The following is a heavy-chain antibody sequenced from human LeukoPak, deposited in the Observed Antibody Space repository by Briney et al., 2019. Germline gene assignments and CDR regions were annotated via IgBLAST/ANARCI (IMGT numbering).Heavy chain of an antibody. D-gene: IGHD1-14*01. J-gene: IGHJ4*02. Sequence: PGGSLRLSCAASGFTFSSYAMSWVRQAPGKGLEWVSAISGSGGSTYYADSVKGRFTISRDNSKNTLYLQMNSLRAEDTAVYYCARSTYHTYYFDYWGQGTLVTVSS. CDR3: ARSTYHTYYFDY. CDR1: GFTFSSYA. V-gene: IGHV3-23*01. CDR2: ISGSGGST.